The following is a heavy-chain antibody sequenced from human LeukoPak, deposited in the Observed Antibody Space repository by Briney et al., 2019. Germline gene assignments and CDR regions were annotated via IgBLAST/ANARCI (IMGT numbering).Heavy chain of an antibody. CDR3: ARALGYSYGLYYYYGMDV. Sequence: PSETLSLTCTVSGGSISSYYWSWIRQPPGKGLEWIGYIYYSGSTNYNPSPKSRVTISVDTSKNQFSLKLSSVTAADTAVYYCARALGYSYGLYYYYGMDVWGQGTTVTVSS. CDR1: GGSISSYY. V-gene: IGHV4-59*01. J-gene: IGHJ6*02. D-gene: IGHD5-18*01. CDR2: IYYSGST.